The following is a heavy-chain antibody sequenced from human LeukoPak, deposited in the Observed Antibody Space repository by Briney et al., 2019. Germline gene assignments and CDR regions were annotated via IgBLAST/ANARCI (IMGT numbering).Heavy chain of an antibody. D-gene: IGHD3-10*01. CDR1: GYTLTELS. V-gene: IGHV1-18*01. Sequence: ASVKVSCKVSGYTLTELSMHWVRQAPGKGLEWMGWISAYNGNTNYAQKLQGRVTMTTDTSTSTAYMELRSLRSDDTAVYYCARRGPTGSAFDIWGQGTMVTVSS. J-gene: IGHJ3*02. CDR3: ARRGPTGSAFDI. CDR2: ISAYNGNT.